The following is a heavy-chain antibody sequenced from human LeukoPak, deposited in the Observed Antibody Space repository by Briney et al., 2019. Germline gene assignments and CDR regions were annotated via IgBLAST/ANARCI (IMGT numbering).Heavy chain of an antibody. V-gene: IGHV3-73*01. CDR2: IRSKANSYAT. Sequence: GGSLRLSCAASGFTFSGSSIHWVRQASGKGLEWVGRIRSKANSYATAYAASVAGRFTISRDDSQNTAYLQMNSLKTEDAAVYYCSRYVDTPLDYWGQGTLVTVSS. D-gene: IGHD5-18*01. CDR3: SRYVDTPLDY. J-gene: IGHJ4*02. CDR1: GFTFSGSS.